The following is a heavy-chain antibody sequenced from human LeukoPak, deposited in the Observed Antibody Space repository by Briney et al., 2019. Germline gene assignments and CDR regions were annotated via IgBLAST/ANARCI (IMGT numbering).Heavy chain of an antibody. D-gene: IGHD7-27*01. V-gene: IGHV3-30-3*01. CDR2: ISYDGSNK. CDR3: ARDRSSNDAFDI. CDR1: GFTFSSYA. Sequence: GGSLRLSRAASGFTFSSYAMHWVRQAPGKGLEWVAVISYDGSNKYYADSVKGRFTISRDNSKNTLYLQMNSLRAEDTAVYYCARDRSSNDAFDIWGQGTMVTVSS. J-gene: IGHJ3*02.